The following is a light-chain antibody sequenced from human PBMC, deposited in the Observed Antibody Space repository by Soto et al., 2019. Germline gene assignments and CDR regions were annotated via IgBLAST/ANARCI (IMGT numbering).Light chain of an antibody. V-gene: IGKV3-20*01. J-gene: IGKJ5*01. CDR2: GAS. CDR1: QSVSSSY. Sequence: EIVLTQSPGTLSLSPGERATLSCRASQSVSSSYLAWYQQKPCQAPRLLSYGASSRATGIPDRFSGSASGTDFTLPISRLETEDFAVYYCQQYGSSPRTFDQGTRLEIK. CDR3: QQYGSSPRT.